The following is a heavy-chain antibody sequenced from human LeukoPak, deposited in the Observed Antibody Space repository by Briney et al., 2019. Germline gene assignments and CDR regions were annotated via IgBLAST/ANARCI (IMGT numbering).Heavy chain of an antibody. D-gene: IGHD3-22*01. Sequence: VASVKVSCKASGYTFTSYGITWVRQAPGQGLEWMGWISAYNGNTNYAQKLQGRVTMTRDTSTSTAYMELRSLKSDDTAVYYCARDYYDSSGYYYAGWFDPWGQGTLVTVSS. CDR2: ISAYNGNT. J-gene: IGHJ5*02. CDR1: GYTFTSYG. V-gene: IGHV1-18*01. CDR3: ARDYYDSSGYYYAGWFDP.